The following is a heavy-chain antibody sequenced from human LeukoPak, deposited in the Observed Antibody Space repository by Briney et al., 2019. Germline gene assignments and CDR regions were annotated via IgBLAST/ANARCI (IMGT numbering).Heavy chain of an antibody. CDR2: IYHSGST. CDR1: GYSISSGYY. V-gene: IGHV4-38-2*02. CDR3: ARASPPDCTNGVCSAYNIDY. Sequence: SETLSLTCTVSGYSISSGYYWGWIRQPPGKGLEWIGSIYHSGSTYYNPSLKSRVTISVDTSKNHFSLRLRSVTAADTAVYYCARASPPDCTNGVCSAYNIDYWGQGTLVTVSS. J-gene: IGHJ4*02. D-gene: IGHD2-8*01.